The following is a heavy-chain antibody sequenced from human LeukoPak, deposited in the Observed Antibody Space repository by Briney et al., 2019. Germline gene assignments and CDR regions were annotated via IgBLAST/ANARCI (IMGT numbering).Heavy chain of an antibody. CDR3: ARKGNGGSGVINDAFDI. J-gene: IGHJ3*02. CDR1: GGTFSSCA. D-gene: IGHD3-10*01. Sequence: SVKVSCKASGGTFSSCAISWVRQAPGQGLEWMGRIIPILGIANYAQKFQGRVTITADKSTSTAYMELSSLRSEDTAVYYCARKGNGGSGVINDAFDIWGQGTMVTVSS. CDR2: IIPILGIA. V-gene: IGHV1-69*04.